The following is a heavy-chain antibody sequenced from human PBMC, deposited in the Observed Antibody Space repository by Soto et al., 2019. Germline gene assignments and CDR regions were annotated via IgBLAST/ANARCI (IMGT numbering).Heavy chain of an antibody. V-gene: IGHV3-33*01. Sequence: AGGSLRLSCAASGFTFSSYGMHWVRQAPGKGLEWVAVIWYDGSNKYYADSVKGRFTISRDNSKNTLYLQMNSLRAEDTAVYYCARAHPLPFYYGSGSPRMDVWGQGTTVTVSS. D-gene: IGHD3-10*01. CDR3: ARAHPLPFYYGSGSPRMDV. CDR1: GFTFSSYG. CDR2: IWYDGSNK. J-gene: IGHJ6*02.